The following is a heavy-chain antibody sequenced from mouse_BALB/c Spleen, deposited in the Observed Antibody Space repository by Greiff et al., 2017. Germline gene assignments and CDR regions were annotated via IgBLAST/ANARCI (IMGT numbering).Heavy chain of an antibody. CDR2: ISYDGSN. Sequence: DVKLQESGPGLVKPSQSLSLTCSVTGYSITSSYYWNWIRQFPGNKLEWMGYISYDGSNNYNPSLKNRISITRDTSKNQFFLKLNSVTTEDTATYYCARGVRFAYWGQGTLVTVSA. CDR1: GYSITSSYY. J-gene: IGHJ3*01. V-gene: IGHV3-6*02. CDR3: ARGVRFAY.